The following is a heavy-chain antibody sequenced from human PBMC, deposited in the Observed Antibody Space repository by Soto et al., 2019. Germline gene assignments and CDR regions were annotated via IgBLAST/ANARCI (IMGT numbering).Heavy chain of an antibody. CDR1: GGSISSGDYY. CDR2: IYYSGST. Sequence: QVQLQESGPGLVKPSQTLSLTCTVSGGSISSGDYYWSWIRQPPGKGLEWIGYIYYSGSTYYNPSLMSRVTISVDTSKNQFSLNLSSVTAADTAVYYCARGDPHYDDSSGYFRYWGHGTLVTVSS. D-gene: IGHD3-22*01. V-gene: IGHV4-30-4*01. CDR3: ARGDPHYDDSSGYFRY. J-gene: IGHJ4*01.